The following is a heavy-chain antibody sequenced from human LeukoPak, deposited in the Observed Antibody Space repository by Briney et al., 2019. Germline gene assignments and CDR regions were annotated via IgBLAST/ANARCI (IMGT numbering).Heavy chain of an antibody. Sequence: ASVKVSCKASGDSFSIYSISWVRQAPGQGLEWMGRIIPTLGIANYAQKFQGRVTITADRSTSTAYMELSSLRPEDTAVYYCAREPSRDGYTLYYFDFWGQGTLVTVSS. V-gene: IGHV1-69*04. D-gene: IGHD5-24*01. J-gene: IGHJ4*02. CDR3: AREPSRDGYTLYYFDF. CDR2: IIPTLGIA. CDR1: GDSFSIYS.